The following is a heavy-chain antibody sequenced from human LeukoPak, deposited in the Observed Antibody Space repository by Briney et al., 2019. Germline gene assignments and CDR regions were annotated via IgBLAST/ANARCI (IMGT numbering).Heavy chain of an antibody. CDR1: GFSFSTYS. V-gene: IGHV3-21*01. CDR3: ARGADAVVPAAPFDY. J-gene: IGHJ4*02. CDR2: ISGSSTYI. D-gene: IGHD2-2*01. Sequence: NTGGSLRLSCAASGFSFSTYSMNWVRQAPGKGLEWVSSISGSSTYIYYADSVKGRFTISRDNAKNSLYLQMNSLRAEDTAVYYCARGADAVVPAAPFDYWGQGTLVTVSS.